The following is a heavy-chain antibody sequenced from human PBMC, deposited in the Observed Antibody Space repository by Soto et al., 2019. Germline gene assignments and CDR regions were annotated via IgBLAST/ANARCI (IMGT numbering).Heavy chain of an antibody. CDR3: ARGLNCGGDCYSPYYYYYGMDV. J-gene: IGHJ6*02. V-gene: IGHV1-69*13. CDR2: IIPIFGTA. CDR1: GGTFSSYA. Sequence: ASVKVSCTASGGTFSSYAISWVRQAPGQGLEWMGGIIPIFGTANYAQKFQGRVTITADESTSTAYMELSSLRSEDTAVYYCARGLNCGGDCYSPYYYYYGMDVWGQGTTVTVSS. D-gene: IGHD2-21*02.